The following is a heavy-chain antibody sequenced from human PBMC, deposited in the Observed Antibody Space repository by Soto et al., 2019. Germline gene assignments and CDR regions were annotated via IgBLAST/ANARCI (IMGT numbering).Heavy chain of an antibody. CDR2: IGVSSDA. J-gene: IGHJ4*02. CDR3: AKNYFFDS. Sequence: GGSLRLSCAASGFTFSSYAMSWARQAPGKGLEWVSSIGVSSDAYYADSVTGRFTISRDNSRNTLYLQMNSLRGEDTAVYYCAKNYFFDSWGQGTLVTVSS. CDR1: GFTFSSYA. V-gene: IGHV3-23*01.